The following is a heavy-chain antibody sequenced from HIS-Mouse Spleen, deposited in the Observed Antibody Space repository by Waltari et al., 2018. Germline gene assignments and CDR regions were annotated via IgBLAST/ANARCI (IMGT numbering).Heavy chain of an antibody. D-gene: IGHD6-13*01. J-gene: IGHJ2*01. CDR2: IYYSGST. CDR1: GGSILSTSYY. Sequence: QLQLQESGPGLVKPSETLSLTCTVSGGSILSTSYYRGWIRQPPGKGLEWIGSIYYSGSTYYNPSLKSRVTISVDTSKNQFSLKLSSVTAADTAVYYCAREIPYSSSWYDWYFDLWGRGTLVTVSS. V-gene: IGHV4-39*07. CDR3: AREIPYSSSWYDWYFDL.